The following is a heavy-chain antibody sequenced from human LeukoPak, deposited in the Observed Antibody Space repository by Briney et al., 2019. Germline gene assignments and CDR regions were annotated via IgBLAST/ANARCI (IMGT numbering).Heavy chain of an antibody. CDR2: ISSSSSYI. CDR3: ARDITHGWLVADY. V-gene: IGHV3-21*01. J-gene: IGHJ4*02. Sequence: PGGSLRLSCAASGFTFSSYSMNWVRQAPGKGLEWVSSISSSSSYIYYEDSVKGRFTIYRDNAKNSLYLQMNSLRAEDTAVYYCARDITHGWLVADYWGQGTLVTVSS. D-gene: IGHD6-19*01. CDR1: GFTFSSYS.